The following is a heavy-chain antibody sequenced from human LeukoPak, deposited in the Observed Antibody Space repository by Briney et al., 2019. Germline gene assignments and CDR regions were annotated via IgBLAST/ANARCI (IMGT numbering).Heavy chain of an antibody. CDR2: IYSGGST. CDR3: AREPGIAAAGSRTGEDY. J-gene: IGHJ4*02. D-gene: IGHD6-13*01. CDR1: GFTVNSNY. Sequence: GGCLRLSCAASGFTVNSNYMSWVRQAPGKGLEWVSVIYSGGSTYYADSVKGRFTISRDNSKNTLYLQMNSLRAEDTAVYYCAREPGIAAAGSRTGEDYWGQGTLVTVSS. V-gene: IGHV3-53*01.